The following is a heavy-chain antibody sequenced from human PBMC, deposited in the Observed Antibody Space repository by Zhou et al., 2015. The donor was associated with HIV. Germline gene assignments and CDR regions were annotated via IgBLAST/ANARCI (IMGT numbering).Heavy chain of an antibody. V-gene: IGHV1-46*01. J-gene: IGHJ3*02. CDR1: GYTFTSYY. Sequence: QVQLVQSGAEVKKPGASVKVSCKASGYTFTSYYMHWVRQAPGQGLEWMGIINPSGGSTSYAQKFQGRVTMTRDTSTSTVYMELSSLRSEDTAVYYCATLAYGSGSLSDAFDIWGQGTNGSPSLQ. CDR2: INPSGGST. CDR3: ATLAYGSGSLSDAFDI. D-gene: IGHD3-10*01.